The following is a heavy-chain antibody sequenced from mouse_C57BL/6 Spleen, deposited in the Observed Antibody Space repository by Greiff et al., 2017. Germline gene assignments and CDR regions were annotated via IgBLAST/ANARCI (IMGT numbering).Heavy chain of an antibody. J-gene: IGHJ1*03. CDR2: IRNKANGYTT. V-gene: IGHV7-3*01. CDR1: GFTFTDYY. Sequence: EVKLVESGGGLVQPGGSLSLSCAASGFTFTDYYMSWVRQPPGKALEWLGFIRNKANGYTTEYSASVKGRFTISRDNSQSILYLQMNALRAEDSATYYCARYLMVYWYFDVWGTGTTVTVSS. CDR3: ARYLMVYWYFDV. D-gene: IGHD1-1*02.